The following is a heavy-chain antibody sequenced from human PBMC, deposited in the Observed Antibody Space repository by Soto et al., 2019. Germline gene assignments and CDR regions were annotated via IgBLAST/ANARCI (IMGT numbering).Heavy chain of an antibody. CDR3: AKDGDYDILTGYGAPIDY. CDR2: ISYDGSNI. D-gene: IGHD3-9*01. J-gene: IGHJ4*02. V-gene: IGHV3-30*18. Sequence: GGSLRLSCVASGFIFSTYGMHWVRQAPGKGLEWVAVISYDGSNIYYADSVKGRFTISRDNAKNSLYLQMNSLRTEDTALYYCAKDGDYDILTGYGAPIDYWGQGTLVTVSS. CDR1: GFIFSTYG.